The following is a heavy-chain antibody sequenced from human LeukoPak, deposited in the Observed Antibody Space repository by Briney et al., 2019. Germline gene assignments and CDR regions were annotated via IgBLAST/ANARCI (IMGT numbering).Heavy chain of an antibody. D-gene: IGHD3-16*02. CDR1: GFSLSTSGVG. V-gene: IGHV2-5*01. CDR2: IYWNDDK. CDR3: AHSFTQYVWGSYRFGRFDP. Sequence: ESGPTLVNPTQTLTLTCTFSGFSLSTSGVGVGWIRQPPGKALEWLALIYWNDDKRYSPSLKSRLTITKDTSKNQVVLTMTNMDPVDTATDYCAHSFTQYVWGSYRFGRFDPWGQGTLVPVSS. J-gene: IGHJ5*02.